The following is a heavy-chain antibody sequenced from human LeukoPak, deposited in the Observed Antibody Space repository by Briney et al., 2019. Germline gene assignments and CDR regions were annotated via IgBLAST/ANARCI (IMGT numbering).Heavy chain of an antibody. J-gene: IGHJ3*02. CDR3: ARGRITIFGVVMGFDI. CDR1: GYTFTSYT. Sequence: ASVKVSCKASGYTFTSYTISWVRQAPGQGLEWMGRIIPILGIANYAQKFQGRVTITADKSTSTAYMELSSLRSEDTAVYYCARGRITIFGVVMGFDIWGQGTMVTVSS. D-gene: IGHD3-3*01. V-gene: IGHV1-69*02. CDR2: IIPILGIA.